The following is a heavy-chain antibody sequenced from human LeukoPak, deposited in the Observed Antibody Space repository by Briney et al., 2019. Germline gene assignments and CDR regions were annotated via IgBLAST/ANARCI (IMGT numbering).Heavy chain of an antibody. J-gene: IGHJ3*02. CDR3: ARSVTRDAFDI. CDR2: IYYSGST. D-gene: IGHD4-17*01. CDR1: DGFITTDDYF. Sequence: PSETLSLTCTVADGFITTDDYFWSWIRQPPGKGLEWIGYIYYSGSTYYNPSLKSRVTISVDTSKNQFSLKLSSVTAADTAVYYCARSVTRDAFDIWGQGTMVTVSS. V-gene: IGHV4-30-4*01.